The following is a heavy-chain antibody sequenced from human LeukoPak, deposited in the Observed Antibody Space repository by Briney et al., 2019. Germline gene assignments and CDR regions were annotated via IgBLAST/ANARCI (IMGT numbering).Heavy chain of an antibody. CDR1: GGSISSYY. Sequence: SETLSLTYTVSGGSISSYYWSWIRQPPGKGMEWIGYIYYSGSTNYNPSLKSRVTISVDTSKNQFSLKLSSVTAADTAVYYCARVELLGDWFDPWGQGTLVTVSS. CDR3: ARVELLGDWFDP. V-gene: IGHV4-59*01. J-gene: IGHJ5*02. CDR2: IYYSGST. D-gene: IGHD1-26*01.